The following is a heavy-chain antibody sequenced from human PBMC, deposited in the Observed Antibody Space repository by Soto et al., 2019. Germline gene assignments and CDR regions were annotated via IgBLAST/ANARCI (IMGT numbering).Heavy chain of an antibody. J-gene: IGHJ4*02. Sequence: QITLKESGPTLVKPTQTLTLTCTFSGFSLTTRGVGVGWIRQPPGKALEWLALIYWDEDKRYSPSLKNRLTITKDASNNQVFLIMTNMDPQDTATYYCAHDSSGLYGFDYWGQGTLVTVSS. D-gene: IGHD3-22*01. V-gene: IGHV2-5*02. CDR3: AHDSSGLYGFDY. CDR1: GFSLTTRGVG. CDR2: IYWDEDK.